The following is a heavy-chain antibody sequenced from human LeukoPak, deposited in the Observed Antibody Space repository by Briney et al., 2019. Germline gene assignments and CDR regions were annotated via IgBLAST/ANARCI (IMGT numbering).Heavy chain of an antibody. V-gene: IGHV4-61*02. J-gene: IGHJ4*02. Sequence: PSETLSLTCTVSGGSISRGGYHWSWIRQPAGKGLEWIGRFFTSGTPNYNPSLKSRVTILVDTSRNQFSLKLNSVTAADTAVYYCARNFYGGPYYFDYWGQGTLVTVSS. CDR2: FFTSGTP. CDR3: ARNFYGGPYYFDY. D-gene: IGHD4-23*01. CDR1: GGSISRGGYH.